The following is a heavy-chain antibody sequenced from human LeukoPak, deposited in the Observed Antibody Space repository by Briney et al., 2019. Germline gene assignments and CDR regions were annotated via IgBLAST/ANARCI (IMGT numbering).Heavy chain of an antibody. Sequence: GGSLRLSCSGSGLTLSTYAMHWVRQAPGKGLEYVSAIATDGGGTYYADSVKGRFTISRDKSKNTLYLQMRSLRAEDTAVYYCMTRDTSVYWGQRTLVTVSS. CDR1: GLTLSTYA. CDR3: MTRDTSVY. D-gene: IGHD3-10*01. CDR2: IATDGGGT. V-gene: IGHV3-64D*09. J-gene: IGHJ4*02.